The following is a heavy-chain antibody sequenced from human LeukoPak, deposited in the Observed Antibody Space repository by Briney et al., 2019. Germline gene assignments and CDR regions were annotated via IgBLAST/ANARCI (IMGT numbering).Heavy chain of an antibody. CDR1: GFTFSSYS. D-gene: IGHD1-26*01. J-gene: IGHJ3*02. Sequence: GGSLRLSCAASGFTFSSYSMNWVRQAPGKGLEWVSSISSSSSYIYYADSVKGRFTISRDNAKNSLYLQMNSLRAEDTALYYCARPWVVGAADAFDIWGQGTMVTVSS. CDR3: ARPWVVGAADAFDI. CDR2: ISSSSSYI. V-gene: IGHV3-21*01.